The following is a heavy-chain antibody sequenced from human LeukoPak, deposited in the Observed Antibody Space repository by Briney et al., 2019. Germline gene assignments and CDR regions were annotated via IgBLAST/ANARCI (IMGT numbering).Heavy chain of an antibody. CDR2: IYPGDSDT. V-gene: IGHV5-51*01. D-gene: IGHD3-3*01. Sequence: PGGSLRLXCKGSGYTFSSYWIGWVRQMPGKGLEWMGIIYPGDSDTRYSPSLQGQVTISVDTSIGTAYLQWSSLKASDTAIYYCARQNDFRLDYWGQGTLVTVSS. J-gene: IGHJ4*02. CDR3: ARQNDFRLDY. CDR1: GYTFSSYW.